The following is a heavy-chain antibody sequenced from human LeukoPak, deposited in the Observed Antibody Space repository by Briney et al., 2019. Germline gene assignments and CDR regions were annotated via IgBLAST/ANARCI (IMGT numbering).Heavy chain of an antibody. D-gene: IGHD3-3*01. CDR3: ARDFWSGSVGFDP. CDR2: IYYSGST. Sequence: PSETLSLTCTVSGASISTHYWSWIRQPPGRGLEWIGYIYYSGSTNYNPSLKSRVTISVDTSKNQFYLSLRSLTAADTAVYYCARDFWSGSVGFDPWGQGTLVTVSS. V-gene: IGHV4-59*11. J-gene: IGHJ5*02. CDR1: GASISTHY.